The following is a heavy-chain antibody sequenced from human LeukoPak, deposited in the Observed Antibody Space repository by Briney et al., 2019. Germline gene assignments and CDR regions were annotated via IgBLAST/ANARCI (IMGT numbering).Heavy chain of an antibody. CDR3: ASTRRAAVAGRFDS. J-gene: IGHJ4*02. CDR2: IYHSGNT. CDR1: GASMSSNY. D-gene: IGHD6-19*01. Sequence: PSETLSLTCNVSGASMSSNYWSWIRQPPGKGLEWIGYIYHSGNTNYSPSLESRVTMSVDESKDQFSLRVHFVSAADTAVYYCASTRRAAVAGRFDSWGQGTLVTVSS. V-gene: IGHV4-4*09.